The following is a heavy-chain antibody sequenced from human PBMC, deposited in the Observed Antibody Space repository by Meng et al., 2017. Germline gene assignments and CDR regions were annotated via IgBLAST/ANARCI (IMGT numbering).Heavy chain of an antibody. V-gene: IGHV1-69*05. J-gene: IGHJ6*02. CDR2: IIPIFGTA. CDR1: GGTFSSYA. D-gene: IGHD3-10*01. CDR3: ARSAHYYGSGSYYFLIYYYYGMDV. Sequence: SVKVSCKASGGTFSSYAISWVRQAPGQGLEWMGGIIPIFGTANYAQKFQGRVTITTDESTSTAYMELSSLRSEDTAVYYCARSAHYYGSGSYYFLIYYYYGMDVWGQGTTVTVSS.